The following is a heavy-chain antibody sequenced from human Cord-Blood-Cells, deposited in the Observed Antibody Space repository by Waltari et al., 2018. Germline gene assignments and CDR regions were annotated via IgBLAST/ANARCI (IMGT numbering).Heavy chain of an antibody. Sequence: QVQLVESGGGVVQPGRSLRLSCAASGFTFSSYGMHLVRQAPGKGLEWVAVISYDGSNKYYADSVKGRFTISRDNSKNTLYLQMNSLRAEDTAVYYCAKEEYSSSSFDYWGQGTLVTVSS. CDR2: ISYDGSNK. V-gene: IGHV3-30*18. J-gene: IGHJ4*02. CDR3: AKEEYSSSSFDY. CDR1: GFTFSSYG. D-gene: IGHD6-6*01.